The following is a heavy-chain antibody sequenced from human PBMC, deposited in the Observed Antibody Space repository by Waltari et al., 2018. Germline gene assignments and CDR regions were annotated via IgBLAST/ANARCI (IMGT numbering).Heavy chain of an antibody. CDR2: KYSEGIA. J-gene: IGHJ4*02. Sequence: QVQLQESGPGLVKPWETLSLTCTVSGGPRSRVYWTWIRPVPGKGLEWIGYKYSEGIANYNPSLRSRVDSSEDKSKSQFFLRLASVTAADSAIYYCVRGRGELELEPLFDDWGQGTLVTVSS. CDR1: GGPRSRVY. D-gene: IGHD1-7*01. V-gene: IGHV4-59*01. CDR3: VRGRGELELEPLFDD.